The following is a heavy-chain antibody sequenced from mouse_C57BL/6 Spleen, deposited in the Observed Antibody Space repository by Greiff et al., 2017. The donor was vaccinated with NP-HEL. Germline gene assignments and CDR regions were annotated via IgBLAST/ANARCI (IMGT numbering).Heavy chain of an antibody. D-gene: IGHD1-1*01. CDR3: ARRAVYYGSSHWYFDV. CDR1: GYTFTSYD. J-gene: IGHJ1*03. Sequence: QVQLKESGPELVKPGASVKLSCKASGYTFTSYDINWVKQRPGQGLEWIGWIYPRDGSTKYNEKFKGKATLTVDTSSSTAYMELHSLTSEDSAVYFCARRAVYYGSSHWYFDVWGTGTTVTVSS. V-gene: IGHV1-85*01. CDR2: IYPRDGST.